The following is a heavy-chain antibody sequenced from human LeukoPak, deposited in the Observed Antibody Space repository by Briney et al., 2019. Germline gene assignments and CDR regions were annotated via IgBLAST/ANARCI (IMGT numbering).Heavy chain of an antibody. CDR2: INPNSGGT. V-gene: IGHV1-2*02. CDR1: GYTFTGYY. D-gene: IGHD3-3*01. CDR3: ARDAKDYDFWSGYYNDAFDI. Sequence: ASVKVSCKASGYTFTGYYMHWVRQAPGQGLEWMGWINPNSGGTNHAQKFQGRVTMTRDTSISTAYMELSRLRSDDTAVYYCARDAKDYDFWSGYYNDAFDIWGQGTMVTVSS. J-gene: IGHJ3*02.